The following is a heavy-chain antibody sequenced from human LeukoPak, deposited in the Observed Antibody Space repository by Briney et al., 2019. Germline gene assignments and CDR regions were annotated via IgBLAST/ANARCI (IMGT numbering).Heavy chain of an antibody. CDR3: ARDLGSDSSGWYDWYFDL. CDR2: ISGSGGST. CDR1: GFTFSSYA. V-gene: IGHV3-23*01. J-gene: IGHJ2*01. Sequence: PGGSLRLSCAASGFTFSSYAMSWVRQAPGKGLEWVSAISGSGGSTYYADSVKGRFTISRDNAKNSLYLQMNSLRAEDTAVYYCARDLGSDSSGWYDWYFDLWGRGTLVTVSS. D-gene: IGHD6-19*01.